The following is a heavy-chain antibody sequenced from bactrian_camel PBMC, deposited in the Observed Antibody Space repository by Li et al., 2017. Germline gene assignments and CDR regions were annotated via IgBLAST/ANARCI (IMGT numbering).Heavy chain of an antibody. V-gene: IGHV3S53*01. D-gene: IGHD1*01. CDR1: GYTYSTHC. Sequence: HVQLVESGGGSVQAGGSLRLSCVASGYTYSTHCMGWFRQATGKGRDGVAAIEKDGSTSYSDSVKGRFTISKDNAKKTVYLQINYLRPEDTAMYYCAADLLLMRPLDASEYKYWGQGTQVTVS. CDR2: IEKDGST. J-gene: IGHJ4*01. CDR3: AADLLLMRPLDASEYKY.